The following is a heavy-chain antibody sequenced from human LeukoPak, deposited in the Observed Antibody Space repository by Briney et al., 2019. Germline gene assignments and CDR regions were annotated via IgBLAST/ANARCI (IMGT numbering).Heavy chain of an antibody. CDR1: GYTFTGYY. J-gene: IGHJ4*02. V-gene: IGHV1-2*02. CDR2: INPNSGGT. Sequence: ASVNVSCKASGYTFTGYYMHWVRKAPGQGLEWMGWINPNSGGTNYAQKFQGRVTMTRDTSISTAYMELSRLRSDDTAVYYCARNSTSSACMDYWGQGTLVTVSS. D-gene: IGHD6-6*01. CDR3: ARNSTSSACMDY.